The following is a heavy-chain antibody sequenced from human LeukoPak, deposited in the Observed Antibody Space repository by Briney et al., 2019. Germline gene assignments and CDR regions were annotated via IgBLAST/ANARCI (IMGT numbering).Heavy chain of an antibody. CDR3: ARDPRSNYNSDC. V-gene: IGHV1-8*01. CDR1: GYTFTSYD. Sequence: ASVKVSCKASGYTFTSYDINWVRQATGQGLEWMGWMNPNNNNTGYAQKFQGRVTMTRNTSISTAYMELSSLRSEDTAVYYCARDPRSNYNSDCWGQGTLVTVSS. CDR2: MNPNNNNT. D-gene: IGHD5-24*01. J-gene: IGHJ4*02.